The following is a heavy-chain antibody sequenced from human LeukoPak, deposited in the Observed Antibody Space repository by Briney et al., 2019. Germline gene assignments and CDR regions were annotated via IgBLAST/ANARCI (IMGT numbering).Heavy chain of an antibody. V-gene: IGHV4-59*01. Sequence: SETLSLTCTVSGGSISSYYWSWIRQPPGKGLEWTGYIYYSGSTNYNPSLKSRVTISVDTSKNQFSLKLSSVTAADTAVYYCARMVAWDYYDSSGYALDYWGQGTLVTVSS. CDR3: ARMVAWDYYDSSGYALDY. CDR2: IYYSGST. D-gene: IGHD3-22*01. CDR1: GGSISSYY. J-gene: IGHJ4*02.